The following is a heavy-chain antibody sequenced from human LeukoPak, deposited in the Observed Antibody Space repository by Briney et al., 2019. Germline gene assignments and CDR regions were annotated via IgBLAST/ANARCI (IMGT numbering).Heavy chain of an antibody. D-gene: IGHD6-6*01. CDR1: GGSFSGYY. Sequence: PSETLSLTCAVYGGSFSGYYWSWIRQPPGKGLEWIGEINHSGSTNYNPSLKSRVTISVDTSKNQFSLKLSSVTAADTAVYYCARARIAARRYWFDPWGQGTLVTVSS. J-gene: IGHJ5*02. CDR2: INHSGST. CDR3: ARARIAARRYWFDP. V-gene: IGHV4-34*01.